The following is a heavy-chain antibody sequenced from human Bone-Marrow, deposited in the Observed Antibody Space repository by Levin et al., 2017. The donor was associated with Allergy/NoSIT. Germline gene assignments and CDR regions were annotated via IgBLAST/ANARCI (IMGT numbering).Heavy chain of an antibody. V-gene: IGHV3-23*01. J-gene: IGHJ4*02. Sequence: GESLKISCEARGIIFSNHGMSWVRQAPGKGLEWVAAISATGGSYYYAGSVKGRFTVSRDNSKNTLFLQMNSLRGDDTAVYYCAKDRGFIYGYGFDAWGQGTLVTVSS. CDR3: AKDRGFIYGYGFDA. D-gene: IGHD5-12*01. CDR2: ISATGGSY. CDR1: GIIFSNHG.